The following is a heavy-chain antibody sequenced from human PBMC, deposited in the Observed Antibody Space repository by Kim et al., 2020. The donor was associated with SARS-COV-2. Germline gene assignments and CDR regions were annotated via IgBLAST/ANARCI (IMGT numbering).Heavy chain of an antibody. Sequence: GGSLRLSCAASGFISSSFWMTWVRQAPGKGLEWVANIKTDGSAKSYVDSVKGRFTISRDNADNSLYLQMNSLRAEDTAVYYCARAGSGLKYFDYWGQGT. CDR3: ARAGSGLKYFDY. V-gene: IGHV3-7*03. J-gene: IGHJ4*02. CDR2: IKTDGSAK. D-gene: IGHD6-19*01. CDR1: GFISSSFW.